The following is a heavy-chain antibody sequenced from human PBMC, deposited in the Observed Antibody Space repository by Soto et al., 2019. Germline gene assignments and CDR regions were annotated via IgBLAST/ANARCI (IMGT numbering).Heavy chain of an antibody. D-gene: IGHD4-17*01. J-gene: IGHJ5*02. CDR1: GGSISSSSYY. CDR3: ARHNYYGDYGWFDP. V-gene: IGHV4-39*01. Sequence: SETLSLTCTVSGGSISSSSYYWGWIRQPPGKGLEWIGSIYYSGSTYYNPSLKSRVTISVDTSKNQFSLKLSSVTAADTAVYYCARHNYYGDYGWFDPWGQGTLVTVSS. CDR2: IYYSGST.